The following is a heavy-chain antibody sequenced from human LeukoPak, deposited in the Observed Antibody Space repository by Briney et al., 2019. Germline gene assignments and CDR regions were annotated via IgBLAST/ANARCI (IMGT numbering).Heavy chain of an antibody. Sequence: GGSLRLSCAASGFTFSSYSMNWVRQAPGKGLEWVPAISGSGGSTYYADSVKGRLTISRDNSKNTLYLQMNSLRAEDTAVYYCAEPEGGYYDIRPDWGQGTLVTVSS. D-gene: IGHD3-22*01. V-gene: IGHV3-23*01. CDR2: ISGSGGST. J-gene: IGHJ4*02. CDR3: AEPEGGYYDIRPD. CDR1: GFTFSSYS.